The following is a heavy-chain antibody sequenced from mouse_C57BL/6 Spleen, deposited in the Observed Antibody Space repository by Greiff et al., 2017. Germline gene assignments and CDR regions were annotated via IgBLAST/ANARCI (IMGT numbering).Heavy chain of an antibody. CDR3: ARSSTMADYYAMDY. V-gene: IGHV1-55*01. CDR1: GYTFTSYW. Sequence: VQLQQPGAELVKPGASVKMSCKASGYTFTSYWITWVKQRPGQGLEWIGDIYPGSGSTNYNEKFKSKATLTVDTSSSTAYMQRSSLTSEDSAVYYCARSSTMADYYAMDYWGQGTSVTVSS. CDR2: IYPGSGST. J-gene: IGHJ4*01. D-gene: IGHD2-1*01.